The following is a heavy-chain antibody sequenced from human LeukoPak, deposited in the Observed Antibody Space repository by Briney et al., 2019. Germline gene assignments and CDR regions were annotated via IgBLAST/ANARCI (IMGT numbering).Heavy chain of an antibody. CDR3: TRGGDYSNLNWFDP. J-gene: IGHJ5*02. V-gene: IGHV3-49*03. CDR2: IRSKAYGGTT. CDR1: GFTFGDYA. D-gene: IGHD4-11*01. Sequence: GGSLRLSCTASGFTFGDYAMGWFRQAPGKGLEWVGFIRSKAYGGTTEYAASVKGRFTISRDDSKSIAYLQMNSLETEDTAVYYCTRGGDYSNLNWFDPWGQGTLVTVSS.